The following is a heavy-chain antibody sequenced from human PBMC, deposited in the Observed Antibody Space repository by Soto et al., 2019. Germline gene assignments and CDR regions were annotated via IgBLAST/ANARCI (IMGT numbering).Heavy chain of an antibody. D-gene: IGHD4-17*01. Sequence: QVQLQESGPGLVKPSETLSLTCTVSGGSISGGVHSWSWIRQPPGKGLEWIGHIFDSGSTYYNPSLKVRLTLSVDTAQNPFSLGLGFVTAAGPAVFFWPRGLMPLTKAWFFGPGGRGPLVTFSS. CDR2: IFDSGST. J-gene: IGHJ2*01. V-gene: IGHV4-30-4*01. CDR3: PRGLMPLTKAWFFGP. CDR1: GGSISGGVHS.